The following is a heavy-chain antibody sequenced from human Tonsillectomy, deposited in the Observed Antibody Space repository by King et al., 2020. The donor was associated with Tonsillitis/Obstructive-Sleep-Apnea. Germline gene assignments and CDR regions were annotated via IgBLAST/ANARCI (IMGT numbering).Heavy chain of an antibody. CDR2: ISSSSTYT. J-gene: IGHJ4*02. CDR3: ASVSLYSSAKTVDY. V-gene: IGHV3-11*05. D-gene: IGHD6-19*01. Sequence: VQLVESGGGLVKPGGSLRLSCAASGFTFGDYYMSWIRQAPGKGLEWVSYISSSSTYTNHADSVKGRLTTSRDNAKKSLYLQMNSLRAEDTAVYYCASVSLYSSAKTVDYWGQGTLVTVSS. CDR1: GFTFGDYY.